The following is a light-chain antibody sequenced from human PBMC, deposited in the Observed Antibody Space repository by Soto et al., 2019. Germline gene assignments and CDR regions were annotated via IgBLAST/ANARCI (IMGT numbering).Light chain of an antibody. Sequence: IQITHSPSYLYQPVGDRVTLTFHATQDIRTYLTWYQQKPGKAPKLLIYAASSLQSRVPSRFSGRGSGAEYTLTISSLQPEDFATYXXXXXXSXFXXTCGKGTRLEIK. CDR2: AAS. CDR3: XXXXSXFXXT. J-gene: IGKJ5*01. CDR1: QDIRTY. V-gene: IGKV1-39*01.